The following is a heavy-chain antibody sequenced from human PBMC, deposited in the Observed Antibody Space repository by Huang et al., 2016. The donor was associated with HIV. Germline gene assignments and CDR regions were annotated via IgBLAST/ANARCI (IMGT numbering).Heavy chain of an antibody. Sequence: QVSLMQSGAEVKKPGASVKVSCKASGNTFANYGFSWVRQAPGQGVEWLGGISADNGDTNYAQKCQDRVTMTTDTPTSTAYLDLRSLRSDDTAIYFCASPNPSGSHYWGLDYRGQGTLVTVSS. CDR1: GNTFANYG. J-gene: IGHJ4*02. V-gene: IGHV1-18*04. CDR2: ISADNGDT. CDR3: ASPNPSGSHYWGLDY. D-gene: IGHD3-22*01.